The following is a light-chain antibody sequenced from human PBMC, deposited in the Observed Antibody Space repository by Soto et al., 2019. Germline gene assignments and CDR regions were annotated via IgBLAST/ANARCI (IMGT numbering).Light chain of an antibody. CDR3: QQYYHSPRT. CDR1: QRVSSRY. CDR2: GSS. V-gene: IGKV3-20*01. J-gene: IGKJ1*01. Sequence: EIVLTQSPGTLSLSPGERATISCRASQRVSSRYFAWFQQRPGQVLRLLIFGSSSRAPGIPDRFSGSGSGTDFTLTISRLEPEDFGVYYCQQYYHSPRTFGQGSKVEIK.